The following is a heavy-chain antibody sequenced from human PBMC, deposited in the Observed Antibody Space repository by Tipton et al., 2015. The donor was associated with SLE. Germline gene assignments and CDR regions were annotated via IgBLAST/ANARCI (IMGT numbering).Heavy chain of an antibody. V-gene: IGHV3-30-3*01. CDR2: ISYDGSNK. D-gene: IGHD1-26*01. Sequence: SLRLSCAASGFTFSSYAMHWVRQAPGKGLVWVAVISYDGSNKYYADSVKGRFTISRDNSKNTLYLQMNSLRAEDTAVYYCARETAYYPAERPTEVCDVWGKGTTVTVSS. CDR1: GFTFSSYA. J-gene: IGHJ6*04. CDR3: ARETAYYPAERPTEVCDV.